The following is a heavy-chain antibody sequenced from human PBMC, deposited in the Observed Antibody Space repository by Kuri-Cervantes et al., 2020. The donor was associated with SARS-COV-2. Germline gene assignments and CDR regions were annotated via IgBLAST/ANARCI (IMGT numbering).Heavy chain of an antibody. CDR1: GYTFTSYD. CDR3: ATRGEWHWVYAMVGYYFDY. V-gene: IGHV1-8*01. Sequence: ASVKVSCKASGYTFTSYDINWVRQATGQGLEWMGWMNPNSGNTGYAQKFQGRVTMTEDTSTDTAYMELSSLRSEDTAVYYCATRGEWHWVYAMVGYYFDYWGQGTLVTVSS. CDR2: MNPNSGNT. J-gene: IGHJ4*02. D-gene: IGHD2-8*01.